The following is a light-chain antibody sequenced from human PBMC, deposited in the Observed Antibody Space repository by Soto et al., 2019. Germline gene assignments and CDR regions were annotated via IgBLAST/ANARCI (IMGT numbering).Light chain of an antibody. Sequence: QSALTQPHSVSGSPGQSVTISCSGTSSDVGHYNFVSWYQHHPGKAPKLLIYDVTTRPSGVPDRFSGSKSGNTASLTISGLQAEDEADFYCQSYDSSLSGYVFGTGTKLTVL. CDR1: SSDVGHYNF. J-gene: IGLJ1*01. CDR3: QSYDSSLSGYV. CDR2: DVT. V-gene: IGLV2-11*01.